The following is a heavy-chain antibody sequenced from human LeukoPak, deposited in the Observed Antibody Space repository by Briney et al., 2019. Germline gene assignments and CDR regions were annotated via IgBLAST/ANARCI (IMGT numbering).Heavy chain of an antibody. D-gene: IGHD5-24*01. CDR3: ARSSTDGYKVGWYFDY. CDR1: GFTFSSYS. V-gene: IGHV3-48*04. Sequence: GGSLRLSCAASGFTFSSYSMNWVRQAPGKGLEWVSYISSSSSTIYYADSVKGRFTISRDNAKNSLYLQMNSLRAEDTAVYYCARSSTDGYKVGWYFDYWGQGTLVTVSS. CDR2: ISSSSSTI. J-gene: IGHJ4*02.